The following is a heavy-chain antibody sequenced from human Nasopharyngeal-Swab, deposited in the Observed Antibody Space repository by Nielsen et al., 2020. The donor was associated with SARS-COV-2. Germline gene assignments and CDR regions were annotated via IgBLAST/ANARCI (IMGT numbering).Heavy chain of an antibody. D-gene: IGHD6-13*01. V-gene: IGHV3-7*05. CDR2: IKQDGSEK. J-gene: IGHJ4*02. CDR3: ARAIAAAGSY. Sequence: VRQAPGKGLEWVANIKQDGSEKYYVDSVKGRFTISRDNAKNSLYLQMNSLRAEDTAVYYCARAIAAAGSYWGRGTLVTSPQ.